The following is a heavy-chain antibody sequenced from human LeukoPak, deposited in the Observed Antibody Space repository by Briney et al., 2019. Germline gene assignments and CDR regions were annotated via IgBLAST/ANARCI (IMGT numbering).Heavy chain of an antibody. J-gene: IGHJ4*02. CDR2: IYSGGST. V-gene: IGHV3-53*01. D-gene: IGHD4-23*01. CDR1: GFTVSSNY. CDR3: ARGRPHGNDY. Sequence: GGSLRLSCAASGFTVSSNYMSWVRQAPGKGLEWVSVIYSGGSTYCADSVKGRFSISRDNAKNALYLQMNSLRVEDTAVYYCARGRPHGNDYWGQGTLVTVSS.